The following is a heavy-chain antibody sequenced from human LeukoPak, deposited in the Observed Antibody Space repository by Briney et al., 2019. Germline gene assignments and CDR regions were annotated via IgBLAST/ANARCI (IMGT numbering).Heavy chain of an antibody. Sequence: GGSLRLSCAASGFTFSSYSMSWVRQAPGKGLEWVSSISSSSSYIYYADSVKGRFTISRDNAKNSLYLQMNSLRAEDTAVYYCARDASVYSGSLPPFDYWGQGTLVTVSS. CDR3: ARDASVYSGSLPPFDY. J-gene: IGHJ4*02. CDR1: GFTFSSYS. V-gene: IGHV3-21*01. D-gene: IGHD1-26*01. CDR2: ISSSSSYI.